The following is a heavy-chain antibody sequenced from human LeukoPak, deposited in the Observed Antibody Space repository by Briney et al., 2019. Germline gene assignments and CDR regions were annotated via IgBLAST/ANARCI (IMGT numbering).Heavy chain of an antibody. J-gene: IGHJ3*02. CDR1: GFTLSSYW. CDR2: IKQDGSEK. CDR3: ATIFEGAFDI. D-gene: IGHD3-3*01. V-gene: IGHV3-7*01. Sequence: PGGSLRLSCAASGFTLSSYWMSWVRQAPGKGLEWVANIKQDGSEKYYVDSVKGRFTISRDNAKNSLYLQMNSLRAEDTAVYYCATIFEGAFDIWGQGTMVTVSS.